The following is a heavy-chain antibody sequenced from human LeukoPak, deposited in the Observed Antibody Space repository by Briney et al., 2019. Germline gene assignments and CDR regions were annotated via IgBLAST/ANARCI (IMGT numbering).Heavy chain of an antibody. V-gene: IGHV5-51*01. CDR1: GYSFTSYW. CDR2: DYPGDSDT. CDR3: ASHLLRGYSGYDYWFDP. J-gene: IGHJ5*02. D-gene: IGHD5-12*01. Sequence: GESLKISCRGAGYSFTSYWIGWERQMPGKGLEWMGIDYPGDSDTRYSPSFQGQVTISADKSISTAYLQWSSLKASDTAMYYCASHLLRGYSGYDYWFDPWGQGTLVTVSS.